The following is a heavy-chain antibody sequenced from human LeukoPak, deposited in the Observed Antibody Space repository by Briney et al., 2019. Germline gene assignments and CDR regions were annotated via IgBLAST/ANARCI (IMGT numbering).Heavy chain of an antibody. CDR1: GFTFSDYY. CDR2: ISSSGSPI. CDR3: ARGGSGSYYSGY. J-gene: IGHJ4*02. D-gene: IGHD1-26*01. Sequence: TGESLKISCAASGFTFSDYYMSWIRQTPGKGLEWISYISSSGSPIYYADSVKGRFTISRDNAKNSLYLQMNSLRAEDTAVYYCARGGSGSYYSGYWGQGTLVTVSS. V-gene: IGHV3-11*01.